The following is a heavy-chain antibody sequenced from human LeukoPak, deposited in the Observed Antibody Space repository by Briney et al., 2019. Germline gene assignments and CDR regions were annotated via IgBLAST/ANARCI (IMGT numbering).Heavy chain of an antibody. CDR1: GFTFDDYG. V-gene: IGHV3-20*04. Sequence: GGSLRLSCAASGFTFDDYGMSWVRQAPGKGLEWVSGINWNGGSTGYADSVKGRFTISRDNAKNSLYLQMNSLRAEDTALYYCARVVGAIFGGVIIGDYYYYMDVWGKGTTVTVSS. J-gene: IGHJ6*03. D-gene: IGHD3-3*01. CDR2: INWNGGST. CDR3: ARVVGAIFGGVIIGDYYYYMDV.